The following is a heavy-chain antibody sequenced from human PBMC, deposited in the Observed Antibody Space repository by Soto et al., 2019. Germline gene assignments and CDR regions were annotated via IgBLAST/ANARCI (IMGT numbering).Heavy chain of an antibody. V-gene: IGHV1-46*01. Sequence: ASVKVSCKASGYTFTSYYIHWVRQAPGQGLEWMGIINPNGGSTNYAQKFQGRVTMTRDTYTSTFYMELSSLRSEDTAIYYCAKDVFYPVFGGMDVWGQGTTVTVSS. D-gene: IGHD3-10*01. CDR1: GYTFTSYY. CDR3: AKDVFYPVFGGMDV. CDR2: INPNGGST. J-gene: IGHJ6*02.